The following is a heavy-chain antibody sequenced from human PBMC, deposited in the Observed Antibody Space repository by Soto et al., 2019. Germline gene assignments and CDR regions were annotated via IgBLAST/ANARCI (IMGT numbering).Heavy chain of an antibody. CDR3: ARLGTIFGVVSSYYYYGMDV. D-gene: IGHD3-3*01. CDR2: IIPIFGTA. CDR1: GGTFSSYA. V-gene: IGHV1-69*13. J-gene: IGHJ6*02. Sequence: GASVEVSCKXSGGTFSSYAISWVRQAPGQGLEWMGGIIPIFGTANYAQKFQGRVTITADESTSTAYMELSSLRSEDTAVYYCARLGTIFGVVSSYYYYGMDVWGQGTTVTVSS.